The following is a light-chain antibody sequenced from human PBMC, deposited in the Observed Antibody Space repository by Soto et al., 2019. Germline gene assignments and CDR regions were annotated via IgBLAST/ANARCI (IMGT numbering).Light chain of an antibody. V-gene: IGLV2-14*01. CDR3: SSYTSISTPYV. Sequence: QSALTQPASVSGSPGQSITISCTGTSSDVGAYNYVSWYQQHPGKAPKLMIYEVSNRPSGVSNRFSGSKSGNTASLTISGLQAEDEADYYCSSYTSISTPYVFGTGTKVT. CDR1: SSDVGAYNY. CDR2: EVS. J-gene: IGLJ1*01.